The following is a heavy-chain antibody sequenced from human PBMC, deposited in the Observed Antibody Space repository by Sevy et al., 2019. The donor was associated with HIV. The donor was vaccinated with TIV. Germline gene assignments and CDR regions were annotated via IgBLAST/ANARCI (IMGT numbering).Heavy chain of an antibody. V-gene: IGHV3-21*01. J-gene: IGHJ4*02. CDR1: GFTFSRYW. CDR3: ARDLNDDFWSGYYFDY. Sequence: GGSLRLSCAASGFTFSRYWMSWVRQAPGKGLELVSSISSSSSYIYYADSVKGRFTISRDNAKNSLYLQMNSLRAEDTAVYYCARDLNDDFWSGYYFDYWGQGTLVTVSS. CDR2: ISSSSSYI. D-gene: IGHD3-3*01.